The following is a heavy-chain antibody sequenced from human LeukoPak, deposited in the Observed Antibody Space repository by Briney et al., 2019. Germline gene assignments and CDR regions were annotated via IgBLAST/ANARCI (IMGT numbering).Heavy chain of an antibody. J-gene: IGHJ3*02. CDR2: ISGSGGST. D-gene: IGHD2-15*01. CDR3: AKALQVVVPEGDAFDI. CDR1: GFTFSSYA. V-gene: IGHV3-23*01. Sequence: GSLRLSCAASGFTFSSYAMSWVRQAPGEGLEWVSAISGSGGSTYYADSVKGRFTISRDNSKNTLYLQMNSLRAEDTAVYYCAKALQVVVPEGDAFDIWGQGTMVTVSS.